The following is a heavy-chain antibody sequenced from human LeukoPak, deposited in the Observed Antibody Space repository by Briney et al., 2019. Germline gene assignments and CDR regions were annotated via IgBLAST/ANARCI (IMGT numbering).Heavy chain of an antibody. J-gene: IGHJ4*02. CDR3: ARVQWAWGVGFVFSDY. CDR2: INPSGGST. Sequence: GASVKVSCKASGYTFTSYYMHWVRQAPGQGLEWMGIINPSGGSTSYAQKFQGRVTMTRDTSTSTVYMELSSLRSDDTAVYYCARVQWAWGVGFVFSDYWGQGTLVTVSS. D-gene: IGHD2-8*01. CDR1: GYTFTSYY. V-gene: IGHV1-46*01.